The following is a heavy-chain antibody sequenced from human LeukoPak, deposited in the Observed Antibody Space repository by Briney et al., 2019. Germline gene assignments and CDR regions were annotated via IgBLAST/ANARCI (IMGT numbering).Heavy chain of an antibody. D-gene: IGHD3-22*01. CDR1: GGTFSIYA. J-gene: IGHJ5*02. CDR3: TGLYYYDSRGYASWFAP. CDR2: IIPHFDIE. Sequence: AASVKVFCNASGGTFSIYAMSWVRQAPAQGLEWVVSIIPHFDIENYAQPFRDRVTITADKSTSTPYMQPSSLRSEDPAVYYCTGLYYYDSRGYASWFAPSGERTLVSPSS. V-gene: IGHV1-69*04.